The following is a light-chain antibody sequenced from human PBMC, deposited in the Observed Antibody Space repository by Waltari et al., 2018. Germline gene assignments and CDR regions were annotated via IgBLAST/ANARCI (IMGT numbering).Light chain of an antibody. CDR1: QGVRSY. Sequence: AIRLTQSPSSIAASTGDKVTITCRASQGVRSYLAWYQQKPGRAPKLLLYASSTLQPDVPSRFDGSRSGTDFSLNISCLQSEDFASYFCQQYYAYPVTFGQGTRVEV. J-gene: IGKJ1*01. V-gene: IGKV1-8*01. CDR3: QQYYAYPVT. CDR2: ASS.